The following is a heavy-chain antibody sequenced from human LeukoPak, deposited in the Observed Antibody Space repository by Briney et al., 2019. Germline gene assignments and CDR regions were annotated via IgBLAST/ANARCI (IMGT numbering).Heavy chain of an antibody. CDR2: IKSTTDEGTT. CDR1: GFTFSHAW. J-gene: IGHJ4*01. V-gene: IGHV3-15*05. Sequence: GGSLRLSCTASGFTFSHAWLSWVRQAPGKGLEWVDRIKSTTDEGTTDYAAPVKGRFTISRDDSKTTVYLQVSSLKTEDTGVYYCTTDLVGGSNYFDYWGQGTLVTVSS. D-gene: IGHD2-2*01. CDR3: TTDLVGGSNYFDY.